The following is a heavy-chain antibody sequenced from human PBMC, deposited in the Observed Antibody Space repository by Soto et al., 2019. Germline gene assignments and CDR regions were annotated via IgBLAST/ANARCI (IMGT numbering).Heavy chain of an antibody. D-gene: IGHD3-22*01. J-gene: IGHJ4*02. CDR2: IWYDGSNK. CDR1: GFTFSSYG. V-gene: IGHV3-33*01. Sequence: LSLTCAASGFTFSSYGMHWVRQAPGKGLEWVAVIWYDGSNKYYADSVKGRFTISRDNSKNTLYLQMNSLRAEDTAVYYCARDLGYDSSGYYPYYFDYWGQGTLVTVSS. CDR3: ARDLGYDSSGYYPYYFDY.